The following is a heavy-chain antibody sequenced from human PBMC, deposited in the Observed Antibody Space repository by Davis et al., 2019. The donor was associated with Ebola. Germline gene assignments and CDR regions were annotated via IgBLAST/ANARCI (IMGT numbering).Heavy chain of an antibody. CDR2: IYYSGST. V-gene: IGHV4-61*01. CDR3: ARDGWDDGSDD. Sequence: PGGSLRLSCTVSGGSVSSGSYYWSWIRQPPGKGLEWIGYIYYSGSTNYNPSLKSRVTMSVDTSKNQFSLKLSSVTAADTAVYYCARDGWDDGSDDWGQGTLVTVSS. D-gene: IGHD5-24*01. CDR1: GGSVSSGSYY. J-gene: IGHJ4*02.